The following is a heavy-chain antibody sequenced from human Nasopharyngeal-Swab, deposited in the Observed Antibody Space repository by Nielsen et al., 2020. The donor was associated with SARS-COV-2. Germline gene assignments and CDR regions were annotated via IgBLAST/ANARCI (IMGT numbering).Heavy chain of an antibody. CDR3: ARGASIAVAGILLPDYYYYMDV. CDR2: INHSGST. D-gene: IGHD6-19*01. V-gene: IGHV4-34*01. CDR1: GGSFSGYY. Sequence: SQTLSLTCAVYGGSFSGYYWSWIRQSPGKGLEWIGEINHSGSTNYNPSLKSRVTISVDTSKNQFSLKLSSVTAADTAVYYCARGASIAVAGILLPDYYYYMDVWGKGTTVTVSS. J-gene: IGHJ6*03.